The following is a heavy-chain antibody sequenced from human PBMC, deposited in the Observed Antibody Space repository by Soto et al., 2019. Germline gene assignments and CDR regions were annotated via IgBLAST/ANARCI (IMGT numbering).Heavy chain of an antibody. D-gene: IGHD3-22*01. J-gene: IGHJ5*02. CDR3: AGQGYYYETELGNWFDL. Sequence: QVPLVQSGAEVKKPGASVKVSCKASGYTFTSYGISWVRQAPGQGLEWMGWISAYNGNTNYAQKLQGRVTMTTDTSTSTAYMELRSLRSDDSAVYYCAGQGYYYETELGNWFDLWGQGTLVTVSS. V-gene: IGHV1-18*01. CDR1: GYTFTSYG. CDR2: ISAYNGNT.